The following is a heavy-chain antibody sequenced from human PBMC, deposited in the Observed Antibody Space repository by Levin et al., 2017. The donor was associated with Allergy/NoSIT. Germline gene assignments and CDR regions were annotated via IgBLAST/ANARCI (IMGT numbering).Heavy chain of an antibody. V-gene: IGHV5-51*01. D-gene: IGHD3-10*01. Sequence: HGESLKISCQGSGYTFSNHWIGWVRQMPGRGLEWMGIIYPADSDTRYSPSFQGQVTISADNSISTAYLQWSSLKASDTAIYYCARSRQFGESKYGMNVWGQGTTVTVSS. CDR3: ARSRQFGESKYGMNV. CDR1: GYTFSNHW. CDR2: IYPADSDT. J-gene: IGHJ6*02.